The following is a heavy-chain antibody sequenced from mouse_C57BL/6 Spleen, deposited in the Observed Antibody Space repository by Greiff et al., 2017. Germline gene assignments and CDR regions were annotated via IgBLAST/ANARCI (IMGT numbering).Heavy chain of an antibody. J-gene: IGHJ4*01. Sequence: VKLQESGAELARPGASVKMSCKASGYTFTSYTMHWVKQRPGQGLEWIGYINPSSGYTKYNQKFKDKATLTADKSSSTAYMQLSSLTSEDSAVYYSARSDNDYEMDYWGQGTSVTVAS. CDR2: INPSSGYT. D-gene: IGHD2-4*01. CDR3: ARSDNDYEMDY. CDR1: GYTFTSYT. V-gene: IGHV1-4*01.